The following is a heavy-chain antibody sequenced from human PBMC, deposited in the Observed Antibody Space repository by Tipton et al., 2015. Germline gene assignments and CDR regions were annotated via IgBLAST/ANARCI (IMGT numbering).Heavy chain of an antibody. D-gene: IGHD3-3*01. CDR3: GRGGFWRDHFHYYSMDV. V-gene: IGHV4-30-4*01. CDR2: LSYSGIT. J-gene: IGHJ6*03. Sequence: TLSLTCSVSGGSISSDGDYWSWIRQPPGKGLEWIGYLSYSGITDYNSTLKSRVNISVDTSKNHFSLRLASVTAADTAFYSCGRGGFWRDHFHYYSMDVWGQGTTVTVSS. CDR1: GGSISSDGDY.